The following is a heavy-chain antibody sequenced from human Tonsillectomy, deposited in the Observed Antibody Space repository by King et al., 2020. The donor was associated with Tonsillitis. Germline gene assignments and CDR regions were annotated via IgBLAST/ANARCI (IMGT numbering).Heavy chain of an antibody. D-gene: IGHD3-10*01. Sequence: VQLVESGGGIVQPGRSLRLSCAASGFTFRSHPMHWVRQAQGKGLEWVAVISYDGDNKYSAGSVKGRFTISRDNSKNTLYLQMNSLRPEDTAVYYCARDLDYYGSGTYGFDYWGQGTLVTVSS. CDR1: GFTFRSHP. CDR3: ARDLDYYGSGTYGFDY. CDR2: ISYDGDNK. J-gene: IGHJ4*02. V-gene: IGHV3-30-3*01.